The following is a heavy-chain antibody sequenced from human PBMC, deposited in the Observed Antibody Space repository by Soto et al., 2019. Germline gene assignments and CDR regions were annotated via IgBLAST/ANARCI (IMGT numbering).Heavy chain of an antibody. D-gene: IGHD2-2*01. Sequence: PSETLSLTCAVYGGSFSSRHWGWIRQXPGKGLEWIGCIYYTGSTHYNPSLESRVTISLDTSKNQFYLKLSSVTAADTAVYYCAEGLTYCRGSSCYSYRQFGPWGQGSLVTV. CDR3: AEGLTYCRGSSCYSYRQFGP. CDR1: GGSFSSRH. V-gene: IGHV4-34*01. J-gene: IGHJ5*02. CDR2: IYYTGST.